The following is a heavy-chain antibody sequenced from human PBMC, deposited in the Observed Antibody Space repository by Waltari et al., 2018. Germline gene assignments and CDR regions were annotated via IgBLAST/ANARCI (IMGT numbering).Heavy chain of an antibody. V-gene: IGHV3-21*03. Sequence: EVQLVESGGGLVKPGGSLRLSCAASGFPFSSYSMNWFRQAPGKGLAGVSSISSSSSYIYYADSVKGRFTISRDNAKNSLYLQMNSLRAEDTAVYYCARDGYCSGGSCYRTYYYYYMDVWGKGTTVTVSS. J-gene: IGHJ6*03. CDR1: GFPFSSYS. CDR3: ARDGYCSGGSCYRTYYYYYMDV. CDR2: ISSSSSYI. D-gene: IGHD2-15*01.